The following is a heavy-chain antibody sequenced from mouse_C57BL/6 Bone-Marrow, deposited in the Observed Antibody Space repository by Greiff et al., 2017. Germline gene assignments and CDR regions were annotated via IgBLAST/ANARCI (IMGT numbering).Heavy chain of an antibody. Sequence: QVQLQQSGAELVRPGTSVKVSCKASGYAFTNYLIEWVKQRPGQGLEWIGVINPGSGGTNYTEKFKGKATLTADKSSSTAYMQLSSLTSEDSAVYFCARSGYYYDSSLFAYWGQGTLVTVSA. D-gene: IGHD1-1*01. CDR1: GYAFTNYL. CDR2: INPGSGGT. V-gene: IGHV1-54*01. CDR3: ARSGYYYDSSLFAY. J-gene: IGHJ3*01.